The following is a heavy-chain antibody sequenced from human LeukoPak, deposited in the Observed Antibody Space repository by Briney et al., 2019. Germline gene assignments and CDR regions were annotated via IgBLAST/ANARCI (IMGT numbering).Heavy chain of an antibody. V-gene: IGHV3-30*04. CDR3: ARIWSTVVTPLPNWFDP. D-gene: IGHD4-23*01. CDR1: GFTFSSYA. Sequence: SGRSLRLSCAASGFTFSSYAMHWVRQAPGKGLEWVAVISYDGSNKYYADSVKGRFTISRDNSKNTLYLQMNSLSAEDTAVYYCARIWSTVVTPLPNWFDPWGQGTLVTVSS. J-gene: IGHJ5*02. CDR2: ISYDGSNK.